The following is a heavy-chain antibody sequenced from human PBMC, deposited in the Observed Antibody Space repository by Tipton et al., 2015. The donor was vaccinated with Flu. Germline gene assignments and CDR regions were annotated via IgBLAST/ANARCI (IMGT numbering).Heavy chain of an antibody. CDR1: GGSISSSSHY. CDR2: IYYTGYP. Sequence: TLSLTCTVSGGSISSSSHYWGWIRQAPGRGLEWVGSIYYTGYPYYNSSLKSRLAMSIDTSKKQFSLRLSSVTAAVTAVYYCAKVLFGWVESWAQGTLVTVSS. D-gene: IGHD3-16*01. V-gene: IGHV4-39*07. CDR3: AKVLFGWVES. J-gene: IGHJ5*01.